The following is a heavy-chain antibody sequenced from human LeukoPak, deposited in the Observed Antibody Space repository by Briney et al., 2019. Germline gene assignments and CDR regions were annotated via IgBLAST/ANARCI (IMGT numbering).Heavy chain of an antibody. V-gene: IGHV4-34*01. CDR1: GGSFSGYY. J-gene: IGHJ4*02. CDR3: ARGPLLTHRRYFDF. Sequence: SETLSLTCAVYGGSFSGYYWTWIRQSPEKGLEWIGEINHSGSTSCNPSLKSQVTISVDTSKNQFSLKLTSVTAADTAVYYCARGPLLTHRRYFDFWGQGTLVTVSS. D-gene: IGHD3-9*01. CDR2: INHSGST.